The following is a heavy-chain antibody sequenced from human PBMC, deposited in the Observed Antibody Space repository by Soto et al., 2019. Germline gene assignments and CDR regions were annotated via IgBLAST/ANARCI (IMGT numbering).Heavy chain of an antibody. CDR3: ASVVTAIS. CDR2: INSDASIT. D-gene: IGHD2-21*02. Sequence: GGSLRLSCAASGFTFSKYWMHWVRQAPGKGLVWVSRINSDASITSYADSVKGRFTISRDNAKNTMYLQMNSLRAEDTALYYCASVVTAISWGQGTLVTVSS. J-gene: IGHJ5*02. V-gene: IGHV3-74*01. CDR1: GFTFSKYW.